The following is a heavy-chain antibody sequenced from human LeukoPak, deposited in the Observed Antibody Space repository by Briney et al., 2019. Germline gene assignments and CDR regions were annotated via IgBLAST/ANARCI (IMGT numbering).Heavy chain of an antibody. CDR2: IYYSGST. CDR3: ARGRPPRDLRLGWYFDL. J-gene: IGHJ2*01. V-gene: IGHV4-59*01. Sequence: SETLSLTCTVSGGSISSYYWSWIRQPPGKGLEWIWYIYYSGSTNYNPSLKSRVTISVDTSKNQFSLKLSSVTAADTAVYYCARGRPPRDLRLGWYFDLWGRGTLVTVSS. CDR1: GGSISSYY. D-gene: IGHD3-9*01.